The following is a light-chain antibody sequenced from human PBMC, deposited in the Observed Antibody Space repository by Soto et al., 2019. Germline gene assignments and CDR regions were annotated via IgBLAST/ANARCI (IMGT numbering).Light chain of an antibody. CDR2: GAS. Sequence: EIGLTQSPGTLSLSPGESTTLSCRASQSVGRNFLAWYQQKPGRAPRLLIHGASYRATGIPDRFSGSGSETDFTLTISRLEPEDSAVYYCHQYAASPLTFGGGTKVEIK. CDR1: QSVGRNF. J-gene: IGKJ4*01. V-gene: IGKV3-20*01. CDR3: HQYAASPLT.